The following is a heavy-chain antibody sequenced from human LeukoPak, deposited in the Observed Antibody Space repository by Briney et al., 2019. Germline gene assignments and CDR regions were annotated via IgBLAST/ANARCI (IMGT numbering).Heavy chain of an antibody. CDR3: ASSPTYTAMVKSYYYYYMDV. D-gene: IGHD5-18*01. CDR2: IIPIFGTA. V-gene: IGHV1-69*01. CDR1: GGTFSSYA. J-gene: IGHJ6*03. Sequence: GASVKVSCXASGGTFSSYAISWVRQAPGQGLEWMGGIIPIFGTANYAQKFQGRVTITADESTSTAYMELSSLRSEDTAVYYCASSPTYTAMVKSYYYYYMDVWGKGTTVTVSS.